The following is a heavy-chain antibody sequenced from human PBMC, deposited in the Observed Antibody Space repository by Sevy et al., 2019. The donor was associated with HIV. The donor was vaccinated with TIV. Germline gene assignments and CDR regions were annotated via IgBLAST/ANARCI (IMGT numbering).Heavy chain of an antibody. J-gene: IGHJ4*02. CDR1: GASISSSY. CDR3: ARDLDGSGRWLES. CDR2: KHYTGGT. V-gene: IGHV4-59*01. Sequence: SETLSLTCTVSGASISSSYWNWIRQPPGKGLEYIGYKHYTGGTKYNPSLKSRVTISMDTSKNLFPLKLSSVTAADSAMYYCARDLDGSGRWLESWGQGTLVTVSS. D-gene: IGHD3-10*01.